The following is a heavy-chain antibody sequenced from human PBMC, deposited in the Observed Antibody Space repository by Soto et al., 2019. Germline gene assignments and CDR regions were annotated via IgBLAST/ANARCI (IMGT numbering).Heavy chain of an antibody. Sequence: QVQLVQSGAEVKKPGSSVKVSCKASGGTFSSYTISWVRQAPGQGLEWMGRIIPILGIANYAQKFQGRVTITADKSTSTAYMELSSLRSEDTAVYYCSREATRDGYIAWRQGTLLTVSS. CDR2: IIPILGIA. CDR3: SREATRDGYIA. V-gene: IGHV1-69*02. D-gene: IGHD5-12*01. J-gene: IGHJ5*02. CDR1: GGTFSSYT.